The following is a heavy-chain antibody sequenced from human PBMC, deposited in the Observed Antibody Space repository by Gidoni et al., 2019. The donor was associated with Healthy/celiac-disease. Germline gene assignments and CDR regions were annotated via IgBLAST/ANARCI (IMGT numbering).Heavy chain of an antibody. J-gene: IGHJ4*02. Sequence: QVQLVESGGGVVQPGRSLRLSCAASGFTFSSYGMHWVRQAPGKGLEWVAVISYDGSNKYYADSVKGRFTISSDNSKNTLYLQMNSLRAEDTAVYYCAKVARGSSSDYWGQGTLVTVSS. V-gene: IGHV3-30*18. CDR1: GFTFSSYG. D-gene: IGHD6-6*01. CDR2: ISYDGSNK. CDR3: AKVARGSSSDY.